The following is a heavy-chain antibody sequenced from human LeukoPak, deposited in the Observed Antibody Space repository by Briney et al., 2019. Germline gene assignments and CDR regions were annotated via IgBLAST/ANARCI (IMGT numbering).Heavy chain of an antibody. CDR2: INTDGSTI. CDR3: ARDGIAVAGTFDY. V-gene: IGHV3-74*01. CDR1: GFTFSSYW. Sequence: PGGSLRLSCAPSGFTFSSYWMHWVRQAPGKGLVWVSRINTDGSTITYADSVKGRFTISRDNAKNTLYLQMNSLRGEDTAVYYCARDGIAVAGTFDYWGQGTLVTVSS. D-gene: IGHD6-19*01. J-gene: IGHJ4*02.